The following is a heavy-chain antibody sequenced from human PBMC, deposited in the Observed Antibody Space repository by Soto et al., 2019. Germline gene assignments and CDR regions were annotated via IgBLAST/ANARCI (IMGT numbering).Heavy chain of an antibody. J-gene: IGHJ4*02. CDR2: ITHSGGT. D-gene: IGHD3-22*01. CDR1: GGSFSAYY. V-gene: IGHV4-34*01. CDR3: ARGSVDTVDSSGFYDY. Sequence: SETLSLTCAVYGGSFSAYYWGWIRQPPGKGLEWIGEITHSGGTSYNPSLKSRVTISVDTSKSQFSLTLTSVTAADRAVYYCARGSVDTVDSSGFYDYWGQGTPVTV.